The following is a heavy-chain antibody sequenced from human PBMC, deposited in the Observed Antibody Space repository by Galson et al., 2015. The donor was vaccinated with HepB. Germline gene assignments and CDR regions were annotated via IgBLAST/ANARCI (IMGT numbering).Heavy chain of an antibody. CDR3: WGGGYVEDY. J-gene: IGHJ4*02. CDR1: GFSVNSNY. Sequence: SLRLSCAASGFSVNSNYMSWVRQAPGKGLEWVSIIYSGGSTYFADSVKGRFTISNDNSKNTLYFQMNSLRIEDSAAYYCWGGGYVEDYWGQGTLVTVSS. D-gene: IGHD5-12*01. CDR2: IYSGGST. V-gene: IGHV3-53*01.